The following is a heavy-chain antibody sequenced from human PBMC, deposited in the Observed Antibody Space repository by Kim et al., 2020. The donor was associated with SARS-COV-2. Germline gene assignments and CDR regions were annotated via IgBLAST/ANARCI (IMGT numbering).Heavy chain of an antibody. V-gene: IGHV1-69*13. CDR3: ASGDVLLWFGESRPSTHYYYYYGMDV. CDR1: GGTFSSYA. J-gene: IGHJ6*02. D-gene: IGHD3-10*01. CDR2: IIPIFGTA. Sequence: SVKVSCKASGGTFSSYAISWVRQAPGQGLEWMGGIIPIFGTANYAQKFRGRVTITADESTSTAYMELSSLRSEDTAVYYCASGDVLLWFGESRPSTHYYYYYGMDVWGQGTTVTVSS.